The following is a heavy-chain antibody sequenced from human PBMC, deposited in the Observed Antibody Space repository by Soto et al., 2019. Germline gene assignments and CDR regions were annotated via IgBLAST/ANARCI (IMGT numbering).Heavy chain of an antibody. J-gene: IGHJ5*02. Sequence: SETLSLTCTVSGGSIGSGDYYWSWIRQPPGKGLEWIGYIYYSGSTYYNPSLKSRVTISVDTSKNQFSLKLSSVTAADTAVYYCASTGDFWSGYGNWFDPWGQGTLVTVSS. D-gene: IGHD3-3*01. V-gene: IGHV4-30-4*01. CDR1: GGSIGSGDYY. CDR2: IYYSGST. CDR3: ASTGDFWSGYGNWFDP.